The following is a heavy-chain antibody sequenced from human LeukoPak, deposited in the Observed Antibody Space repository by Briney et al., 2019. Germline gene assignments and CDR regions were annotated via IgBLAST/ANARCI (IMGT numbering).Heavy chain of an antibody. V-gene: IGHV1/OR15-1*01. D-gene: IGHD5-18*01. CDR2: INPNSGGT. CDR3: ARPNYSYGSDY. Sequence: ASVKVSCKASGYIFTDYYMHWVRQAPGQELGWMGRINPNSGGTNYAQKFQGRVTMTRDTSISTAYTELSSLRSEDTAVYYCARPNYSYGSDYWGQGTLVTVSS. CDR1: GYIFTDYY. J-gene: IGHJ4*02.